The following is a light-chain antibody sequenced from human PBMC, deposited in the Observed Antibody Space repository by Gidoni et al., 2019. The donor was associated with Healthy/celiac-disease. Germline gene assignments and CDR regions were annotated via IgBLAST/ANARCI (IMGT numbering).Light chain of an antibody. J-gene: IGKJ5*01. CDR2: DAS. CDR1: QSVSSY. CDR3: QQRSNWPPT. Sequence: DIVFTQSPATLPLSPGERATLSCRASQSVSSYLAGYQQKPGQAPRLLIYDASNRATGIPARFSGSGSGTDFTLTISSLEPEDFAVYYCQQRSNWPPTFGQGTRLEIK. V-gene: IGKV3-11*01.